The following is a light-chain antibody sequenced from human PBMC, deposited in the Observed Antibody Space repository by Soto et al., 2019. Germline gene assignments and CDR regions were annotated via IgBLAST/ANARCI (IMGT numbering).Light chain of an antibody. CDR1: SSDVGGYNY. Sequence: QSALTQPASVSGSPGQSITISCTGTSSDVGGYNYVSWYQQHPGKAPKLMIYEVSNRPSGVSNRFSGSKSGNMASLIISGLQAVDEADYYCSSYTSSSTEVFGGGTKVTVL. V-gene: IGLV2-14*01. CDR3: SSYTSSSTEV. J-gene: IGLJ2*01. CDR2: EVS.